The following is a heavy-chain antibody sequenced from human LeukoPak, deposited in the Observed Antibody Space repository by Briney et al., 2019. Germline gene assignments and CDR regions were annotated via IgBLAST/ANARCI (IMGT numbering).Heavy chain of an antibody. J-gene: IGHJ4*02. Sequence: PSETLSLTCTVSGGSISRYYWSWIRQPAAKGLEWIGRIYTSGSTNYNPSLKSRVTISVDKSKNQFALKLSSVTAADTAVYYCARDPRAIDYWGQGTLVTVSS. CDR2: IYTSGST. D-gene: IGHD5-12*01. CDR3: ARDPRAIDY. CDR1: GGSISRYY. V-gene: IGHV4-4*07.